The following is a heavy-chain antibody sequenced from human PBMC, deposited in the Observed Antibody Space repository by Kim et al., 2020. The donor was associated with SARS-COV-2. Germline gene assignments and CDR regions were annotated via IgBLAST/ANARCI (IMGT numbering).Heavy chain of an antibody. CDR2: ISYDGNNK. D-gene: IGHD3-10*01. Sequence: GGSLRLSCAASGFTFSSNTMHWVRQAPGKGLEWVAVISYDGNNKFYADPVKGRFTISRDKSKNTLYLQMNSLRAEDTAVYYCARAGNMVRGVPAPRYYYYGMDVWGQGTTVTVSS. CDR1: GFTFSSNT. J-gene: IGHJ6*02. V-gene: IGHV3-30-3*01. CDR3: ARAGNMVRGVPAPRYYYYGMDV.